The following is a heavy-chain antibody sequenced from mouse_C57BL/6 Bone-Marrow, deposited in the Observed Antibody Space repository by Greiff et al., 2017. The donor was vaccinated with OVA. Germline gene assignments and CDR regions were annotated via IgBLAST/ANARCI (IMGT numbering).Heavy chain of an antibody. CDR1: GYTFTSYW. CDR3: ARLLRYAMDY. CDR2: IDPSDSYT. V-gene: IGHV1-59*01. J-gene: IGHJ4*01. Sequence: VQLQQPGAELVRPGTSVKLSCKASGYTFTSYWMHWVKQRPGQGLEWIGVIDPSDSYTNSNQKFKGKATLTVDNSSSTAYMQLSSLTSEDSAGDYCARLLRYAMDYWGQGTSVTVSS.